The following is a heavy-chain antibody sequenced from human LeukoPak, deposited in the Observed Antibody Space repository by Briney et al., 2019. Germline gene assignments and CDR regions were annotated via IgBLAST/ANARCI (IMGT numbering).Heavy chain of an antibody. CDR2: IKQDGGHK. CDR3: ARQDYGSGSFEGYCDMDV. J-gene: IGHJ6*02. V-gene: IGHV3-7*01. D-gene: IGHD3-10*01. Sequence: GGSLRLSCAASGFTFSSYWMSWVRQAPGKGLEWVANIKQDGGHKYYVDSVRGRFTISRDNAKNSLYLQMNSLRAEDTAVYYCARQDYGSGSFEGYCDMDVWGQGTTVTVSS. CDR1: GFTFSSYW.